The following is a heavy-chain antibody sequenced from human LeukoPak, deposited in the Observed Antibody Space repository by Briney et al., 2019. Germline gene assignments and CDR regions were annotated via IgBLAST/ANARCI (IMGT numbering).Heavy chain of an antibody. CDR2: ISSSGSTI. V-gene: IGHV3-48*03. CDR1: GFTFSSYG. D-gene: IGHD4-11*01. Sequence: GGSLRLSCAASGFTFSSYGMNWVRQAPGKGLEWVSYISSSGSTIYYADSVKGRFTISRDNAKSSLYLQMNSLRAEDTAVYYCATETPAVATFVGYWGQGTLVTVSS. CDR3: ATETPAVATFVGY. J-gene: IGHJ4*02.